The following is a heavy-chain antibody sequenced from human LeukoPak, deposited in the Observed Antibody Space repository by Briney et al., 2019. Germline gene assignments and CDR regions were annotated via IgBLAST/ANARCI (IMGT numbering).Heavy chain of an antibody. D-gene: IGHD3-10*01. CDR3: ARAQAQAYGSGSYYIPVISGSDY. CDR2: INPSGGST. CDR1: GYTFTGYY. Sequence: ASVKVSCKASGYTFTGYYMHWVRQAPGQGLEWMGIINPSGGSTSYAQKFQGRVTMTRDTSTSTVYMELSSLGSEDTAVYYCARAQAQAYGSGSYYIPVISGSDYWGQGTLVTVSS. V-gene: IGHV1-46*01. J-gene: IGHJ4*02.